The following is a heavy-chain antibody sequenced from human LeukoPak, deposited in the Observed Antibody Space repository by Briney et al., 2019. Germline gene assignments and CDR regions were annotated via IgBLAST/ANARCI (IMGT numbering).Heavy chain of an antibody. Sequence: GGSLRLSCAAPGFTVSSNYMSWVRQAPGKGLEWVSVIYSGGSTYYADSVKGRFTISRDNSKNTLYLQMNSLRAEDTAVYYCAVLEWFRYGMDVWGQGTTVTVSS. CDR3: AVLEWFRYGMDV. D-gene: IGHD3-3*01. V-gene: IGHV3-66*01. CDR2: IYSGGST. J-gene: IGHJ6*02. CDR1: GFTVSSNY.